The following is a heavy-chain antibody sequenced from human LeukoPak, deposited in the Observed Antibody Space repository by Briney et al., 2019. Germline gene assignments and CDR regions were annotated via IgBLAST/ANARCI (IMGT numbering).Heavy chain of an antibody. J-gene: IGHJ4*01. V-gene: IGHV3-43*01. CDR3: ATHEVTIITRSTFDY. CDR2: ITRDGFVT. CDR1: GFSFDDNT. Sequence: GGSLRLSCAASGFSFDDNTLHWVRQAPGQGLEWVSLITRDGFVTFYADSVKGRFTISRDNAKNSLYLQMNSLRVEDTGVYYCATHEVTIITRSTFDYWGHGTLVTVSS. D-gene: IGHD3-9*01.